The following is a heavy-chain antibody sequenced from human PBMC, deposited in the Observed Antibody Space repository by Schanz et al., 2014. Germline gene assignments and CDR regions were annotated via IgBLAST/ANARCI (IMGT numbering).Heavy chain of an antibody. CDR2: ISGSGGST. J-gene: IGHJ1*01. Sequence: EVQVVESGGGLVQPGGSLRLSCEASGFTLTSYALTWVRQAPGKGLEWVAGISGSGGSTDYADSVKGRFIIPRDNSKNTLYLQMNRLRAEDTAVYYCVKDEGLFSSSWNHGHFQHWGQGTLVIVSS. CDR1: GFTLTSYA. D-gene: IGHD6-13*01. CDR3: VKDEGLFSSSWNHGHFQH. V-gene: IGHV3-23*04.